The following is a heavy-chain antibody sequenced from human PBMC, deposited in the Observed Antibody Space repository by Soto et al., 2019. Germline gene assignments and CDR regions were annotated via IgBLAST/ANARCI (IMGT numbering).Heavy chain of an antibody. J-gene: IGHJ2*01. D-gene: IGHD2-15*01. Sequence: DSVKGRFTISRDNSKNTLYLQMNSLRAEDTAVYYCAKSEYCSGGHCYWYFDPWGRGTLVTVSS. V-gene: IGHV3-30*02. CDR3: AKSEYCSGGHCYWYFDP.